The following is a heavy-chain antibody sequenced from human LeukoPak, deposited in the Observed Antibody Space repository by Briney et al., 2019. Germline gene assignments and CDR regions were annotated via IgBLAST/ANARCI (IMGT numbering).Heavy chain of an antibody. V-gene: IGHV3-11*06. CDR1: EFTFSDYY. CDR2: ISSSNSYT. CDR3: ARMVWNHVLFDY. D-gene: IGHD1-14*01. Sequence: PGGSLRLSCAASEFTFSDYYMSWIRQAPGKGLEWVSYISSSNSYTNYADSVKGRFTISRDNAKNSLYLQMNSLRAEDTAVYYCARMVWNHVLFDYWGQGTLVTVSS. J-gene: IGHJ4*02.